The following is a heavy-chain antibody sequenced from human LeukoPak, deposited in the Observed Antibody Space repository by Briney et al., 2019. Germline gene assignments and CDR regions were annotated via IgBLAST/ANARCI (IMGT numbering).Heavy chain of an antibody. V-gene: IGHV3-30*04. CDR3: ARDQYTTYSSSDRVPLFGY. CDR1: GFTFSSYA. Sequence: GRSLRLSGAASGFTFSSYAMHWVRQAPGKGLEWVAVISYDGSNKYYADSVKGRFTISRDNSKNTLYLQMNSLRAEDTAVYYCARDQYTTYSSSDRVPLFGYWGQGTLVTVSS. CDR2: ISYDGSNK. J-gene: IGHJ4*02. D-gene: IGHD6-13*01.